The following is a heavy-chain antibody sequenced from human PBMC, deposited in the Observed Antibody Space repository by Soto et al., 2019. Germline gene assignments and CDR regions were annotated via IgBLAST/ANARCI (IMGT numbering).Heavy chain of an antibody. CDR3: AKSIGLYYYGSGSPSYYFDY. CDR1: GFTFSSYA. Sequence: GGSLRLSCAASGFTFSSYAMSWVRQAPGKGLEWVSAISGSGGSTYYADSVKGRFTISRDNSKNTLYLQMNSLRAEDTAVYYCAKSIGLYYYGSGSPSYYFDYWGQGTLVTVSS. V-gene: IGHV3-23*01. J-gene: IGHJ4*02. CDR2: ISGSGGST. D-gene: IGHD3-10*01.